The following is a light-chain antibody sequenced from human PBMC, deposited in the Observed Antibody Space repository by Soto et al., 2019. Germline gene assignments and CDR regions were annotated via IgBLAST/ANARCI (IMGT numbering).Light chain of an antibody. CDR1: QDINNY. CDR3: QRYNNGPSVT. CDR2: AAS. V-gene: IGKV1-27*01. Sequence: DIQMTQSPSSLSASVGDRVTITCRASQDINNYLAWYQQKPGKPPKLLIYAASTLQSGVPSRFSGGGSGTDFTLPINSLQPADVATYYCQRYNNGPSVTFGPGTKV. J-gene: IGKJ3*01.